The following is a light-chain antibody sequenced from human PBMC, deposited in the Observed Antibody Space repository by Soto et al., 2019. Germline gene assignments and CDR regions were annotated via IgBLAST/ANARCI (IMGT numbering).Light chain of an antibody. V-gene: IGKV3-11*01. CDR3: QQRSNWWT. J-gene: IGKJ1*01. Sequence: EIVLTQSPATLSLSPGERATLSCRASQSVSSYLAWYQQKPGQAPRLLIYDASNRATGIPARFSGSGSGTDFTLTISGLAPEDVAGCYCQQRSNWWTFGQGTKVEIK. CDR1: QSVSSY. CDR2: DAS.